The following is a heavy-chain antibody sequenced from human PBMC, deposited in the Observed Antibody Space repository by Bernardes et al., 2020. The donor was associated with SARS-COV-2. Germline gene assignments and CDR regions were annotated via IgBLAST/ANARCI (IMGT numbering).Heavy chain of an antibody. V-gene: IGHV3-9*01. D-gene: IGHD1-26*01. CDR3: AKSSLVVGATALDY. CDR2: ISWNSGSI. Sequence: GGSLRLSCAASGFTFDDYAMHWVRQAPGKGLEWVSGISWNSGSIGYADSVKGRFTISRDNAKNSLYLQMNSLRAEDTALYYCAKSSLVVGATALDYWGQGTLVTVSS. J-gene: IGHJ4*02. CDR1: GFTFDDYA.